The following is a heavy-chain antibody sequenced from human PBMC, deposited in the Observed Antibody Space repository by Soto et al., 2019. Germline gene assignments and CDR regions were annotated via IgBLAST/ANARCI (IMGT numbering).Heavy chain of an antibody. V-gene: IGHV1-69*13. D-gene: IGHD3-22*01. Sequence: VKVSCKASGGTFSCYSISWVLQAPGQGLEWTGGIIPIFGTANYAQKFQGRVTITADESTSTAYMELSSLRSEDTAVYYCARAIGYYDAFDIWGQAIIVT. CDR3: ARAIGYYDAFDI. CDR2: IIPIFGTA. CDR1: GGTFSCYS. J-gene: IGHJ3*02.